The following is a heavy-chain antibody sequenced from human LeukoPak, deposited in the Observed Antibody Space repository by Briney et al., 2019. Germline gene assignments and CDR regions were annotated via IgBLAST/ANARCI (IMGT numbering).Heavy chain of an antibody. V-gene: IGHV3-64*01. D-gene: IGHD6-13*01. CDR1: GFTFSNYA. Sequence: GGSLRLSCAASGFTFSNYAIHWVRQAPGKGLESVSAIKSNGDTTYYANSVKGRFTISRDNSKNTVYLQMGSLRAEDMAVYYCARVRIAAAAPYFDCWGQGTLVTVAS. J-gene: IGHJ4*02. CDR2: IKSNGDTT. CDR3: ARVRIAAAAPYFDC.